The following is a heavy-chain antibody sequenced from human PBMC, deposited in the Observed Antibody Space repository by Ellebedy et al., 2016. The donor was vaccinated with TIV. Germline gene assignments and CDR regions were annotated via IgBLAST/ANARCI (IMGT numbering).Heavy chain of an antibody. CDR1: GGSINSYY. D-gene: IGHD4-17*01. V-gene: IGHV4-4*07. CDR2: MFSSGGP. CDR3: ARSLRGDGGYDFGLEI. J-gene: IGHJ3*02. Sequence: GSLRLSXTVSGGSINSYYWIWIRKPPGKGLEWIGRMFSSGGPDYNPSLKSRVTMSVDTSKNQFSLKLSSVTAADTAVYYCARSLRGDGGYDFGLEIWGQGTAVTVSS.